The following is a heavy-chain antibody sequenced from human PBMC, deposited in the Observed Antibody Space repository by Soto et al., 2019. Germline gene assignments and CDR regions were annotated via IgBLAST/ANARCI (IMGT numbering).Heavy chain of an antibody. J-gene: IGHJ4*02. CDR2: ISAYNGNT. D-gene: IGHD3-9*01. Sequence: ASVKVSCKASGYTFTSYGISWVRQAPGQGLEWMGWISAYNGNTNYAQKLQGRVTMTTDTSTSTAYMELRSLRSDDTAVYYCARDIKSARGSSYYDILTGYVRLDYWGQGTLVTVSS. V-gene: IGHV1-18*01. CDR1: GYTFTSYG. CDR3: ARDIKSARGSSYYDILTGYVRLDY.